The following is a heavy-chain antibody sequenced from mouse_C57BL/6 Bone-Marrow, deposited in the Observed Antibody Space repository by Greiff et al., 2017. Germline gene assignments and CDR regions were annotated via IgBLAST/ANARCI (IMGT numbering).Heavy chain of an antibody. CDR2: IYAGGGYT. D-gene: IGHD2-3*01. CDR3: ARTSHDCYYGYYFDY. Sequence: VQLQQSGAGLVRPGTSVKMSCKASGYTFTNYGIGWAQQSPGNGLEWVGAIYAGGGYTNYNDNVKGQATLTADKSSSTAYMQFSSLTSEDAAIYYCARTSHDCYYGYYFDYWGQGTTLTVSS. J-gene: IGHJ2*01. CDR1: GYTFTNYG. V-gene: IGHV1-63*01.